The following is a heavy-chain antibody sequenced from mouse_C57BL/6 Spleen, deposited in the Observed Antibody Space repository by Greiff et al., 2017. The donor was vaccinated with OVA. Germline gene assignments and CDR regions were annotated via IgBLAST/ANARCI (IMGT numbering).Heavy chain of an antibody. CDR2: ISDGGSYT. V-gene: IGHV5-4*01. CDR3: ARVYYYGSSFYFDY. J-gene: IGHJ2*01. CDR1: GFTFSSYA. Sequence: EVHLVESGGGLVKPGGSLKLSCAASGFTFSSYAMSWVRQTPEKRLEWVATISDGGSYTYYPDNVKGRFTISRDNAKNNLYLQMSHLKSEDTAMYYCARVYYYGSSFYFDYWGQGTTLTVSS. D-gene: IGHD1-1*01.